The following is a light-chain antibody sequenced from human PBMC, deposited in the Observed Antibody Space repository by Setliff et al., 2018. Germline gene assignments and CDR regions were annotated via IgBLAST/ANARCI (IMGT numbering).Light chain of an antibody. CDR3: SSYTSSSTLKV. CDR1: SSDVGGYNY. J-gene: IGLJ2*01. V-gene: IGLV2-14*03. Sequence: SVLTQPASVSGSPGQSITISCTGTSSDVGGYNYVSWYQQHPGKAPKLMIYDVSNRPSGVSNRFSGSKSGNTASLTISGLQAEDEADYYCSSYTSSSTLKVFGGGTK. CDR2: DVS.